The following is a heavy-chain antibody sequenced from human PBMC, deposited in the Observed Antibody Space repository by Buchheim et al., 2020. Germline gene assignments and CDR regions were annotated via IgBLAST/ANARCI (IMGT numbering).Heavy chain of an antibody. J-gene: IGHJ4*02. CDR3: ARDRDRGDYFQKDVGYNPQGGY. D-gene: IGHD5-24*01. V-gene: IGHV3-33*01. CDR2: IWYDASNK. Sequence: QVQLLESGGGVVQPGRSLRLSCAASGFTFSSYGMHWVRQAPGKGLEWVAVIWYDASNKYYADSVKGRFTISRDNSKNTLYLTMNSLRAEDTAVYYCARDRDRGDYFQKDVGYNPQGGYWGQGTL. CDR1: GFTFSSYG.